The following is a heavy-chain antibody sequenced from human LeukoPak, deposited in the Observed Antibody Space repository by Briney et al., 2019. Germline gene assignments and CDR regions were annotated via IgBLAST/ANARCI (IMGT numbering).Heavy chain of an antibody. V-gene: IGHV1-69*04. CDR2: IIPILGIA. CDR3: ARASNVGYCSGGSCVDY. D-gene: IGHD2-15*01. Sequence: ASVKVSCKASGGTFSSYAISWVRQAPGQGLEWMGRIIPILGIANCAQKFQGRVTITADKSTSTAYMELSSLRSEDTAVYYCARASNVGYCSGGSCVDYWGQGTLVTVSS. J-gene: IGHJ4*02. CDR1: GGTFSSYA.